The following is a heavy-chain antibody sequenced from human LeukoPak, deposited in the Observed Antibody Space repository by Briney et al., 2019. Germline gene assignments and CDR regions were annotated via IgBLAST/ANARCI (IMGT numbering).Heavy chain of an antibody. CDR1: GGSFSSHDYY. Sequence: SETLSLTCTVSGGSFSSHDYYCSWIRQPPGKGLEWIGYIHYSGSTFYNLSLKSRVTISVDRSKNQFSLKLNSVTAADTAVYYCARGELLYDYWGQGTLVTVSS. V-gene: IGHV4-30-4*01. J-gene: IGHJ4*02. CDR2: IHYSGST. CDR3: ARGELLYDY. D-gene: IGHD2-15*01.